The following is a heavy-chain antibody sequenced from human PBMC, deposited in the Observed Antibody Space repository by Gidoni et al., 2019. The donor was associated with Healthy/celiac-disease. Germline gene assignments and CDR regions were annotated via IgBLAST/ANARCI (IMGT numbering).Heavy chain of an antibody. CDR2: ISGSGGST. V-gene: IGHV3-23*01. J-gene: IGHJ2*01. CDR3: AKDSSGYLPLGYFDL. Sequence: EVQLLESGGGLVQPGWSLRLSCAASGFTFSSYAMSWVRQAPGKGLEWVSAISGSGGSTYYADAVKGRFTISRDNSKNTLYLQMNSLRAEDTAVYYCAKDSSGYLPLGYFDLWGRGTLVTVSS. CDR1: GFTFSSYA. D-gene: IGHD3-22*01.